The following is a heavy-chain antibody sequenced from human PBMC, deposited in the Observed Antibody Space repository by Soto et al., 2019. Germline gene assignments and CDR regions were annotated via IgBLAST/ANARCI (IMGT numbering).Heavy chain of an antibody. J-gene: IGHJ4*02. CDR3: AKARGGIDY. Sequence: EVQLVESGGGLVQPGRSLRLSCVGSGFTFDDSGMHWVRQAPGKGLEWVSGISWDSGSIGYAESVKGRLTISRDNAKNALYLQMTSLRTEDTALYYCAKARGGIDYWGQGTLVTVSS. V-gene: IGHV3-9*01. CDR2: ISWDSGSI. CDR1: GFTFDDSG. D-gene: IGHD3-16*01.